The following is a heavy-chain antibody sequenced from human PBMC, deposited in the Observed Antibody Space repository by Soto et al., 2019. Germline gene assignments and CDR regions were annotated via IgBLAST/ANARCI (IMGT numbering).Heavy chain of an antibody. D-gene: IGHD6-13*01. CDR1: GYTFTSYA. V-gene: IGHV1-18*01. CDR3: ARIAASGIVHDFDF. CDR2: ISAHSGNT. J-gene: IGHJ4*02. Sequence: VQLVQSEGEVKKPGASVKISCRASGYTFTSYAITWVRQAPGHGLEWMGGISAHSGNTNHAQKVQCSVTMTTDTPASTAYMEWTSLRSNDTAIYYCARIAASGIVHDFDFWGQGTLVTVSS.